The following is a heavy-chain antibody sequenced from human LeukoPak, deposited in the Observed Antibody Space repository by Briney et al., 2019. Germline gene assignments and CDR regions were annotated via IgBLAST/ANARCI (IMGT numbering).Heavy chain of an antibody. D-gene: IGHD3-10*01. CDR1: GGSISSGGYS. V-gene: IGHV4-30-2*01. CDR2: IYHSEST. J-gene: IGHJ6*02. Sequence: SQTLSLTCAVSGGSISSGGYSWSWIRQPPGKGLEWIGYIYHSESTYYDPSLKSRVTISVDRSKNQLSLKLSSVTAADTAVYYCAREGDGSGVDVWGQGTTVTVSS. CDR3: AREGDGSGVDV.